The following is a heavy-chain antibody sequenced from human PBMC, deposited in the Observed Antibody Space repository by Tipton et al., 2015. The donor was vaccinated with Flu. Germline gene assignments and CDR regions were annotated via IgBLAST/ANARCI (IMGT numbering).Heavy chain of an antibody. CDR3: ATNGDYRGT. V-gene: IGHV3-15*05. CDR2: IKSKTDGGTT. D-gene: IGHD4-17*01. Sequence: SLRLSCAASGFTFSNAWMSWVRQAPGRGLEWVGRIKSKTDGGTTDYAAPVKGRFTISRDDSKNTLYLQMSSLNTEDTAVYYCATNGDYRGTWGQGALVTVSS. CDR1: GFTFSNAW. J-gene: IGHJ5*02.